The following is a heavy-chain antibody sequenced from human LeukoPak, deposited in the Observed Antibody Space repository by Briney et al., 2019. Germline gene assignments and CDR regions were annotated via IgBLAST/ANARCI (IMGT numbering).Heavy chain of an antibody. CDR3: ARVASEWWQDGGYYYMDV. CDR2: MNPNSGNT. CDR1: GYTFTSYD. V-gene: IGHV1-8*01. D-gene: IGHD2-15*01. J-gene: IGHJ6*03. Sequence: ASVKVSCMASGYTFTSYDINWVRQATGQGLEWMGWMNPNSGNTVYAQKFQGRVTMNRNTSISTAYMELSSLRSEDTAVYYCARVASEWWQDGGYYYMDVWGKGTTVTISS.